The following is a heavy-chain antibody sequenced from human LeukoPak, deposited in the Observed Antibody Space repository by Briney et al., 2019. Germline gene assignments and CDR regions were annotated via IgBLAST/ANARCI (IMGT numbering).Heavy chain of an antibody. J-gene: IGHJ3*02. V-gene: IGHV3-7*01. Sequence: PGGSLRLSCAASGFTFSSYWMSWVRQAPGKGLEWVANIKQDGSEKYYVDSVKGRFTISRDNAKNSLYLQMNSLRAEDTAVYYCARDPVITIFGVVIASAFDIWGQGTMVTVSS. CDR2: IKQDGSEK. CDR3: ARDPVITIFGVVIASAFDI. CDR1: GFTFSSYW. D-gene: IGHD3-3*01.